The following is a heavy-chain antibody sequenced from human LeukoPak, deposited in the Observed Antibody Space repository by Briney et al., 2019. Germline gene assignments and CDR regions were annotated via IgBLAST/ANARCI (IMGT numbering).Heavy chain of an antibody. J-gene: IGHJ4*02. Sequence: ASVKVSCKVSGYTLTELSMHWVRQAPGKGLEWMGGFDPEDGETIYAQKFQGRVTMTEDTSTDTAYMELSSLRSEDTAVYYCATFPRYSYGYQSFDYWGQGTLVTVSS. D-gene: IGHD5-18*01. V-gene: IGHV1-24*01. CDR2: FDPEDGET. CDR3: ATFPRYSYGYQSFDY. CDR1: GYTLTELS.